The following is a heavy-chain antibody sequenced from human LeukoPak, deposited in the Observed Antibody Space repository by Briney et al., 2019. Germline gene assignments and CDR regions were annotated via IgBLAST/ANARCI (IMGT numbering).Heavy chain of an antibody. J-gene: IGHJ6*02. CDR1: GGSFSGYY. D-gene: IGHD6-19*01. CDR2: INHSGST. V-gene: IGHV4-34*01. CDR3: ARDADSSGSYYYGMDV. Sequence: SETLSLTCAVYGGSFSGYYWSWIRQPPGKGLEWIGEINHSGSTNYNPSLKSRVTMSVDTSKNQFSLKLSSVTAADTAVYYCARDADSSGSYYYGMDVWGQGTTVTVSS.